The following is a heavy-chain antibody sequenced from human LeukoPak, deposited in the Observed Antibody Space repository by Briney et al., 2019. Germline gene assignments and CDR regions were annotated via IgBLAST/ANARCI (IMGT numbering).Heavy chain of an antibody. J-gene: IGHJ4*02. V-gene: IGHV4-59*01. D-gene: IGHD5-18*01. CDR2: IDYSGST. Sequence: PSETLSLTCTVSGGSISGYYWSWIRQPPGKGLEWIGYIDYSGSTNYNPSLKSRVTISVDTSKNQFSLRLRYVTAADTAVYYCARDSVDTAMATDYWGQGTLVTVSS. CDR3: ARDSVDTAMATDY. CDR1: GGSISGYY.